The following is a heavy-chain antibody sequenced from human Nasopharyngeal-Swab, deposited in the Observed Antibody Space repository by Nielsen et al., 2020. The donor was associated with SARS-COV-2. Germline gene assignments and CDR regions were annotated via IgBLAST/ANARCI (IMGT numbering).Heavy chain of an antibody. CDR3: ARGAFGLGHSWFDP. V-gene: IGHV1-8*01. CDR2: MNPNSGDV. J-gene: IGHJ5*02. D-gene: IGHD3/OR15-3a*01. CDR1: GYTFTNFE. Sequence: ASVKVSCKASGYTFTNFEINWVRQATGQGLEWMGWMNPNSGDVRYVEKFQDRVTMTRNTSTTTAYMELSSLRHEDTAVYYCARGAFGLGHSWFDPWGQGTLVTVSS.